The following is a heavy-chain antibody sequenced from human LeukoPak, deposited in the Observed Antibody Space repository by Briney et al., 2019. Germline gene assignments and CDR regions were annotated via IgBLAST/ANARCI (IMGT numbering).Heavy chain of an antibody. CDR2: IYYSGST. CDR1: GGSISSYY. J-gene: IGHJ4*02. CDR3: ARSGYSYGYIHPFDC. Sequence: SSETLSLTCTVSGGSISSYYWSWIRQPPGKGLEWIGYIYYSGSTNYNPSLKSRVTISVDMSKNRFSLKLSSVTAADTAVYYCARSGYSYGYIHPFDCWGEGTLVTVSS. D-gene: IGHD5-18*01. V-gene: IGHV4-59*01.